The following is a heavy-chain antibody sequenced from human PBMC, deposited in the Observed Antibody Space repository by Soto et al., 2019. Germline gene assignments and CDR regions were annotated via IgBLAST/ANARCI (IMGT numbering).Heavy chain of an antibody. CDR2: INPSGGST. CDR3: ARDLDTAMVTPGYYHGMDV. D-gene: IGHD5-18*01. Sequence: ASVKVSCKASGYTFTSYYMHWVRQAPGQGLEWMGIINPSGGSTSYAQKFQGRVTMTRDTSTSTVYMELSSLRSEDTAVYYCARDLDTAMVTPGYYHGMDVWGQGTTVTVSS. CDR1: GYTFTSYY. J-gene: IGHJ6*02. V-gene: IGHV1-46*01.